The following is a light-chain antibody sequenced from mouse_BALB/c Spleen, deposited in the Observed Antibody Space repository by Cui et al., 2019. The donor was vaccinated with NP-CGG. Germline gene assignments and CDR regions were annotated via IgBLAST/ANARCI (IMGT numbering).Light chain of an antibody. J-gene: IGLJ1*01. Sequence: QAVVTQESALNTTPGERVTLTCRSSNGDVTPINYPNRVQEKPDHLFTGLIGGTNNRAPGVPARFSGSLIGDKAALTITGAQTEDEAIYFCALWYSNHWVFGGGTKLTVL. V-gene: IGLV1*01. CDR1: NGDVTPINY. CDR3: ALWYSNHWV. CDR2: GTN.